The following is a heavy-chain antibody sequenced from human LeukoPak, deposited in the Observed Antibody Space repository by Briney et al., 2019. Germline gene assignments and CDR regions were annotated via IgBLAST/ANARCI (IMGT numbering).Heavy chain of an antibody. V-gene: IGHV4-30-2*01. CDR3: ASRLTGTLPLDY. J-gene: IGHJ4*02. CDR2: IYHSGST. Sequence: SETLSLTCTVSGGSISSGGYYWSWIRQPPGKGLEWIGYIYHSGSTYYNPSLKSRVTISVDRSKNQFSLKLSSVTAADTAVYYCASRLTGTLPLDYWGQGTLVTVSS. D-gene: IGHD1-7*01. CDR1: GGSISSGGYY.